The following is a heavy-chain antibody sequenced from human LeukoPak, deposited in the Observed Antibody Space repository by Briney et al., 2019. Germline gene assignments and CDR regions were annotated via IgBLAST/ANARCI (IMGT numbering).Heavy chain of an antibody. V-gene: IGHV4-38-2*02. J-gene: IGHJ6*03. Sequence: SETLSLTCTVSGYSISSGYYWGWIRQPPGKGLEWIGEINHSGSTNYNPSLKSRVTISVDTSKNQFSLKLSSVTAADTAVYYCARSIRAGGYPYYYYYYMDVWGKGTTVTISS. D-gene: IGHD5-12*01. CDR2: INHSGST. CDR3: ARSIRAGGYPYYYYYYMDV. CDR1: GYSISSGYY.